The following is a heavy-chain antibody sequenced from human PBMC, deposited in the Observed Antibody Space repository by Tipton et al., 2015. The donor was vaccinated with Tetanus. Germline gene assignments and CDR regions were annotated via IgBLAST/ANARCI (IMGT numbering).Heavy chain of an antibody. CDR1: DASITNSDFS. J-gene: IGHJ6*02. D-gene: IGHD6-13*01. Sequence: TLSLTCTVSDASITNSDFSWGWIRQPPGRGLEWIGSVDYSGSTYYNPSLKSRVAIFVDTSKNPFSLWLSSVTAADAAVYYCARLSIASTGTYGLTFYYGMDVWGPGTTVTVSS. CDR2: VDYSGST. CDR3: ARLSIASTGTYGLTFYYGMDV. V-gene: IGHV4-39*02.